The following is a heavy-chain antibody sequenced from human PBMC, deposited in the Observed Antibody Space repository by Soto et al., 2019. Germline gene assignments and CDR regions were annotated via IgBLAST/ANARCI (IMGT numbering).Heavy chain of an antibody. CDR3: ARDPLPAATNWFDP. CDR2: IIPILGIA. CDR1: GGTFSSYT. D-gene: IGHD2-2*01. V-gene: IGHV1-69*08. Sequence: QVQLVQSGAEVKKPGSSVKVSCKASGGTFSSYTIRWVRQAPGQGLEWMGRIIPILGIANYAQKFQGRVTITADKSTSTAYMELSSLRSEDTAVYYCARDPLPAATNWFDPWGQGTLVTVSS. J-gene: IGHJ5*02.